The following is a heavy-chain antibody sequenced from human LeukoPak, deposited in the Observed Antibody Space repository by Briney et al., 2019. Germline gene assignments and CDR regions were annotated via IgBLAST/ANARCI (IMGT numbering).Heavy chain of an antibody. D-gene: IGHD6-19*01. CDR1: GFTFSSYG. CDR3: AKEILSGWYPTSFGY. Sequence: GGSLRLSCAASGFTFSSYGMHWVRQAPGKGLEWVAVISYDGSNKYYADSVKGRFTISRDNSKNTLYLQMNSLRAEDTAVYYCAKEILSGWYPTSFGYWGQGTLVTVSS. CDR2: ISYDGSNK. J-gene: IGHJ4*02. V-gene: IGHV3-30*18.